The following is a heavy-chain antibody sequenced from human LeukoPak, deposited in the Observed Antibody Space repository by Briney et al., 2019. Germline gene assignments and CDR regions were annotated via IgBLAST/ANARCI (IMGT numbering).Heavy chain of an antibody. J-gene: IGHJ4*02. Sequence: GGSLRLSCAASGFTFSSYGMSWVRQAPGKGLEWVSAISGSGGSTYYADSVKGRFTFSRDNSKNTLYLQMNSLRAEDTAVYYCARDGSGTGYWGQGTLVTVSS. V-gene: IGHV3-23*01. CDR1: GFTFSSYG. CDR2: ISGSGGST. CDR3: ARDGSGTGY. D-gene: IGHD3-10*01.